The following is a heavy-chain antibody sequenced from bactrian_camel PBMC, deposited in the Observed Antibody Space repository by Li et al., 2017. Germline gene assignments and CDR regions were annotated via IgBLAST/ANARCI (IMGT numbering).Heavy chain of an antibody. J-gene: IGHJ4*01. CDR2: IDAEGTA. CDR3: TKETEWVGYHEFAVH. CDR1: GYTFVTHC. V-gene: IGHV3S1*01. Sequence: HVQLVESGGGSVQPGGSLRLSCAAPGYTFVTHCMGWFRQAPGKEREGVATIDAEGTASYAESVKGRFIISRDNAKNTLYLQLNSLKTEDMAMYYCTKETEWVGYHEFAVHWGQGTQVTVS. D-gene: IGHD5*01.